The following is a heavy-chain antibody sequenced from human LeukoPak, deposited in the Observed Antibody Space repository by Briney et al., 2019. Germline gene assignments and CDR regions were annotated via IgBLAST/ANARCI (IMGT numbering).Heavy chain of an antibody. J-gene: IGHJ4*02. CDR2: IYYSGST. V-gene: IGHV4-59*01. CDR3: AAEVGDYVDY. Sequence: SETLSLTCTVSGGSINTYYWSWIRQPPGKGLEWIGYIYYSGSTNYNPSLKSRVTISVDTSKNQFSLKLSSVTAADTAVYYCAAEVGDYVDYWGQGTLVTVSS. D-gene: IGHD1-26*01. CDR1: GGSINTYY.